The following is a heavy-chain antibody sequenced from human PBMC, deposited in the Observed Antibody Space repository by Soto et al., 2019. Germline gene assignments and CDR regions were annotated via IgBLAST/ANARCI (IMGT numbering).Heavy chain of an antibody. V-gene: IGHV4-38-2*01. CDR3: ARAYYYEVAGWFDP. CDR1: GYSISSGYY. D-gene: IGHD3-22*01. J-gene: IGHJ5*02. Sequence: SETLSLTCAVSGYSISSGYYWGWIRQPPGKGLEWIGSIYRSGNTYYNPSLKSRVTISVDTSKNQFSLKLSSVTAADTAVYSCARAYYYEVAGWFDPWGPGTLVTVSS. CDR2: IYRSGNT.